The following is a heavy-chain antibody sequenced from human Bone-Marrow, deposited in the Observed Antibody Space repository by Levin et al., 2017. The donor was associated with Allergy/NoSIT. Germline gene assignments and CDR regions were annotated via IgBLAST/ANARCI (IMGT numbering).Heavy chain of an antibody. V-gene: IGHV3-23*01. J-gene: IGHJ4*02. CDR3: AEYHESSDWYVAY. D-gene: IGHD6-19*01. Sequence: GGSLRLSCAASGFSFSNYAMSWVRQAPGKGLEWVSGISGSGGNTYYADSVKGRFTISRDNSKKMLYLQMNGLRGEDTAVYYCAEYHESSDWYVAYWGQGTPVTVSS. CDR1: GFSFSNYA. CDR2: ISGSGGNT.